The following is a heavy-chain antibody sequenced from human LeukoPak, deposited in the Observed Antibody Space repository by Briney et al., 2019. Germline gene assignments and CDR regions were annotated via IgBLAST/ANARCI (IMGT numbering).Heavy chain of an antibody. D-gene: IGHD2-21*02. J-gene: IGHJ4*02. Sequence: GGSLRPSCAASGFTVSSIYMRWIRQAPGKALEWVSLLYTGGTTYYADSEKGRFPISRDNSKKTVYLQMNSLRAGDTAVYYCARCRGDCPIDYWGQGTLVTVSS. CDR1: GFTVSSIY. V-gene: IGHV3-53*01. CDR2: LYTGGTT. CDR3: ARCRGDCPIDY.